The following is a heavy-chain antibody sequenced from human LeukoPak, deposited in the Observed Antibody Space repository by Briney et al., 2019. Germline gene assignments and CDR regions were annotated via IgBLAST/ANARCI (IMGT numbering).Heavy chain of an antibody. V-gene: IGHV1-46*01. CDR3: ARESGDSSGYYSSVDFDY. D-gene: IGHD3-22*01. CDR1: GYTFTSYY. J-gene: IGHJ4*02. CDR2: INPSGGST. Sequence: ASVKVSCKASGYTFTSYYMHWVRQAPGQGLEWMGIINPSGGSTSYAQKFQGRVTMTRDTSTSTVYMELSSLRSRDTAVYYCARESGDSSGYYSSVDFDYWGQGTLVTVSS.